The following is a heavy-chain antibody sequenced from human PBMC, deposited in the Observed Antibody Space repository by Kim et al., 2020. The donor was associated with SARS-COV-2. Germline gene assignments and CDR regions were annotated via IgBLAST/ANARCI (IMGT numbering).Heavy chain of an antibody. V-gene: IGHV3-30*18. Sequence: GGSLRLSCAASGLNFSSHVMHWVRQAPGKGLEWVALTSYDENIKYYAASVKGRFTISRDNSKNVLYLQMNSVRREDTAVYYCAKETDAFDIWGQGTMVTVSS. CDR1: GLNFSSHV. CDR3: AKETDAFDI. CDR2: TSYDENIK. J-gene: IGHJ3*02.